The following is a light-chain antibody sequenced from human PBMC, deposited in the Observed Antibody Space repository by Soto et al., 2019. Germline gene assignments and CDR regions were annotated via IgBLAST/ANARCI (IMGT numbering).Light chain of an antibody. V-gene: IGLV2-14*01. CDR2: EVG. Sequence: QSVLTQPASVSGSPGQSITISCTGSSSDVGGYNYVSWYQQHPGKAPKLMIYEVGNRPSGVSNRFSGSKSANTASLIISGLQAEDEADYYCSSYTSSSTLVFGGGTKLTVL. CDR1: SSDVGGYNY. J-gene: IGLJ3*02. CDR3: SSYTSSSTLV.